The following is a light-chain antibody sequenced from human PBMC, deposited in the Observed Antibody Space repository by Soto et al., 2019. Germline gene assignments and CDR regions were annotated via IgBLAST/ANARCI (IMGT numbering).Light chain of an antibody. CDR3: SSYTSSRMLV. Sequence: QSALTQPASVSGSPGQSITISCTGTSSDVGGYNYVSWYQQHPGKAPKLMIYEVSNRPSGVSNRFSGSKSVNTASLTISGLQAEDEADYYCSSYTSSRMLVFCGGTKVTVL. CDR1: SSDVGGYNY. CDR2: EVS. V-gene: IGLV2-14*01. J-gene: IGLJ2*01.